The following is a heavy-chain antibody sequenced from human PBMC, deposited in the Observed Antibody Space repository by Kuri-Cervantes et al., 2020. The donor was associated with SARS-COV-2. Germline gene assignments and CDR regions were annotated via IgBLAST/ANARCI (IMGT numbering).Heavy chain of an antibody. J-gene: IGHJ4*02. Sequence: GESLKISCAASGFTSSRYWMNWVRQAPGKGLEWFSSIGSTGYYIYYADSVKGRFTISRDNAKNSLYLHMSGLRAEDTAVYYCARKVGETDSFESWGQGTLVTVSS. CDR3: ARKVGETDSFES. CDR1: GFTSSRYW. V-gene: IGHV3-21*01. CDR2: IGSTGYYI. D-gene: IGHD1-26*01.